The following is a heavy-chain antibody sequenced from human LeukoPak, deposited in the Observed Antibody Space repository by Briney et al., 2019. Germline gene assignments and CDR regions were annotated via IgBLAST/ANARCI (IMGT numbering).Heavy chain of an antibody. Sequence: ASVKVSCKASGYTFVAYFMHWVRQAPGQGLEWMGWINPNNGDTDSAQKFKGRVTMTRDTSISTVYMELTRLTSDDTAVYFCARDGALWVGDFTFYFDSWGQGSLVTVSS. V-gene: IGHV1-2*02. J-gene: IGHJ4*02. CDR1: GYTFVAYF. CDR3: ARDGALWVGDFTFYFDS. D-gene: IGHD3-10*01. CDR2: INPNNGDT.